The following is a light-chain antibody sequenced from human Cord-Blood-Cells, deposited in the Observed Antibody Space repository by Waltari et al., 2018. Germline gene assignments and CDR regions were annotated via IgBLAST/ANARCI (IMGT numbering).Light chain of an antibody. V-gene: IGKV1-39*01. J-gene: IGKJ4*01. CDR3: QQSYSTPLT. Sequence: DIQMTQSPFSMSASLGDRVTIHCRASQSISSYLNWYQQKPGKAPKLLIYAASSLQSGVPSRFSGSGSGTDFTLTISSLQPEDFATYYCQQSYSTPLTFGGGTKVEIK. CDR2: AAS. CDR1: QSISSY.